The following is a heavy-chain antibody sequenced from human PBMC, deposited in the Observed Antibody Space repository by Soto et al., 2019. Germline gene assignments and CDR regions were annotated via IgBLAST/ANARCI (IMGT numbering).Heavy chain of an antibody. CDR1: GYTFTSYD. Sequence: GASVKVSCKASGYTFTSYDISWVRQATGQGLEWMGWMNPNSGNTGYAQKFRGRVTMTRNTSISTAYMELSSLRSDDTAVYYCARNSEGSGRGATWGQGTLVTVSS. J-gene: IGHJ4*02. V-gene: IGHV1-8*01. CDR3: ARNSEGSGRGAT. CDR2: MNPNSGNT. D-gene: IGHD3-10*01.